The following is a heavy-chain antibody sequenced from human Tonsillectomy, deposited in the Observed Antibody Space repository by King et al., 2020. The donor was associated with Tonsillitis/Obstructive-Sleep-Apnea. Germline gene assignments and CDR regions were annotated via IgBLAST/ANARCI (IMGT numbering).Heavy chain of an antibody. CDR2: LKNDGSII. CDR1: GFTLSDYW. CDR3: ASGRGGDRSNYIDY. D-gene: IGHD2-21*02. J-gene: IGHJ4*02. V-gene: IGHV3-74*01. Sequence: VQLVESGGDLAQPGGSLRLSCAASGFTLSDYWMHLVRQVPGKELVWVVRLKNDGSIIIYADSVKGRFPISRDNAKNTLYLHMSSLRDEDTAVYYCASGRGGDRSNYIDYWGQGTMVTVSS.